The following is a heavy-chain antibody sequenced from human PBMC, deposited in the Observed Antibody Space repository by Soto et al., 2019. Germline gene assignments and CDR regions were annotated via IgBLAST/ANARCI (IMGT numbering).Heavy chain of an antibody. Sequence: SETLSLTGTVSGGSISSGDYYWSWIRQPPGKGLEWIGYIYYSGSTYYIPSLKSRVTISVDTSKNQFSLKLSSVTAADTAVYYCARDSSGYYYPGPFEYWGQGTLVTVSS. V-gene: IGHV4-30-4*01. CDR2: IYYSGST. J-gene: IGHJ4*02. CDR1: GGSISSGDYY. D-gene: IGHD3-22*01. CDR3: ARDSSGYYYPGPFEY.